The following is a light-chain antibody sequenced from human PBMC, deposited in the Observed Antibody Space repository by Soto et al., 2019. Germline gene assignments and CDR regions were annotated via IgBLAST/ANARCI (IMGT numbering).Light chain of an antibody. CDR2: GSS. CDR1: QSVSSSY. V-gene: IGKV3-20*01. J-gene: IGKJ5*01. Sequence: EIVLTQSPGTLSLSPGERATLSCRASQSVSSSYLAWYQQKPGQAPRLLIYGSSRRATGIPDRFSGSVSGTDFTLTISRLEPEDFAVYYCQQYDSSPITFGQGTRLEIK. CDR3: QQYDSSPIT.